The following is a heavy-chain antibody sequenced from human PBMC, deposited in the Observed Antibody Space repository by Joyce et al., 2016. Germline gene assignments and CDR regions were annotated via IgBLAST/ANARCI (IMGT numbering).Heavy chain of an antibody. J-gene: IGHJ3*02. D-gene: IGHD1-7*01. CDR1: GYFFTGYS. V-gene: IGHV1-46*04. CDR2: FTPSGGSA. Sequence: QVPLVQSGAEVKKPGASVKVSCKASGYFFTGYSMNGLRQAPGQGLEWMGVFTPSGGSASYAQKLQGRVTMTGDTDTSTVYMELDSLKSEDTAVYYCARVAWNYEQGPFDMWGQGTMVTVS. CDR3: ARVAWNYEQGPFDM.